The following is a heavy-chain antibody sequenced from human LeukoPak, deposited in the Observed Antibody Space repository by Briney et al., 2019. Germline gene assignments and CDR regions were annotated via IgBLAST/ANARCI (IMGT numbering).Heavy chain of an antibody. D-gene: IGHD3-10*01. CDR1: GGSISSSNW. Sequence: SETLSLTCAVSGGSISSSNWWSWVRQPPGKGLEWIGEIYHSGSTNYNPSLKSRVTISVDTSKNQFSLKLSSVTAADTAVYYCARSSGMAGSGSPPYRHGMDVWGQGTTVTVSS. CDR3: ARSSGMAGSGSPPYRHGMDV. J-gene: IGHJ6*02. V-gene: IGHV4-4*02. CDR2: IYHSGST.